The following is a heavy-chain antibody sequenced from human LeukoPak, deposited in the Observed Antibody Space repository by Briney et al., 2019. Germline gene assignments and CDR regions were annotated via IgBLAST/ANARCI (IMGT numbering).Heavy chain of an antibody. CDR1: GFTFSSYA. CDR3: ARSSYSSSSSV. D-gene: IGHD6-6*01. V-gene: IGHV3-23*01. Sequence: GGSLRLSCAASGFTFSSYAMTWVRQAPGKGLEWVSSIKGSGDNTFYADSVKGRFTISRDNSKNTVYLQMNSLRAEDTAVYYCARSSYSSSSSVWGQGQWSPSLQ. CDR2: IKGSGDNT. J-gene: IGHJ3*01.